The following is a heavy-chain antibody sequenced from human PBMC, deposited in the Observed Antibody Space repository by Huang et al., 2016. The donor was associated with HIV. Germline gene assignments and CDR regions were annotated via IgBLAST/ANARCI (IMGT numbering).Heavy chain of an antibody. CDR2: TNHSGST. V-gene: IGHV4-34*01. CDR3: ARERMMSWLDDHDAFDI. J-gene: IGHJ3*02. Sequence: QVQLQQWGAGLLKPSETLSLTGAVYGGSFSGYYWSWLRHSPGKGLGWIGETNHSGSTNYNPSLKSRLTISVYTSKNQFSLKLSAVTAADTAVYYCARERMMSWLDDHDAFDIWGQGTMVTVSS. CDR1: GGSFSGYY. D-gene: IGHD1-1*01.